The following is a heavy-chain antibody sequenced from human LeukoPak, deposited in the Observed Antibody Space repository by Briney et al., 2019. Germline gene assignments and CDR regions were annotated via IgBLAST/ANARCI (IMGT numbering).Heavy chain of an antibody. D-gene: IGHD2-2*01. J-gene: IGHJ5*02. Sequence: GASVKVSCKASGYTFTGYYMHWVRHAPGQGLEWMGWINPNSGGKNYAQKFQGRVTMTRGKSISTAYMELSRLRSDDTAVYYCARVGWLLGYWSSTSCPSSAWFDRWGQGTLVTVSS. CDR1: GYTFTGYY. CDR2: INPNSGGK. CDR3: ARVGWLLGYWSSTSCPSSAWFDR. V-gene: IGHV1-2*02.